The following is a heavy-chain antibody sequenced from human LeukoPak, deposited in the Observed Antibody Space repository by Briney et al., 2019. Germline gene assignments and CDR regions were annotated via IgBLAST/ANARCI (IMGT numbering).Heavy chain of an antibody. CDR3: ARLSGYFYHVDS. V-gene: IGHV4-39*01. D-gene: IGHD3-22*01. CDR2: VYYSGST. Sequence: QPPXXXXEWIANVYYSGSTYYNSSLKSRVTISVDTSKNQFSLKLNSVTAADTAVYYCARLSGYFYHVDSWGQGTLVTVSS. J-gene: IGHJ4*02.